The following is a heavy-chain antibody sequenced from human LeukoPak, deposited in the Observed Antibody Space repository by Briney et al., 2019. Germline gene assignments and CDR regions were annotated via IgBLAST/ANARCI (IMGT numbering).Heavy chain of an antibody. Sequence: SDTLSLTCPVSGGSISSYYWSWIRQPPGKVLAWIGYIHYSGSTNYNPSLKSRVTISVDTSKNQFSLKLSSVTAADTAVYYCARTTEGGYTYNYVYFYYMDVWGKGTTVTISS. D-gene: IGHD5-24*01. V-gene: IGHV4-59*01. CDR1: GGSISSYY. CDR3: ARTTEGGYTYNYVYFYYMDV. J-gene: IGHJ6*03. CDR2: IHYSGST.